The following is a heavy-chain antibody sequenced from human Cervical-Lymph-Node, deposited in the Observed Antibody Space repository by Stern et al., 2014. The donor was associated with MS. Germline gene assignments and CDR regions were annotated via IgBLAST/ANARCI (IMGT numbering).Heavy chain of an antibody. V-gene: IGHV3-30-3*01. Sequence: VQLVESGGGVVQPGRSLRLSCAASGFTFDNYPMHWVRQPPGKGLEWVTFISYAGSSEDYADSVQGRFPISRDNSKNTLYLQLNSLRAEDTAVYYCARGGRGSGLDYWGQGTLVTVSS. J-gene: IGHJ4*02. D-gene: IGHD6-19*01. CDR1: GFTFDNYP. CDR3: ARGGRGSGLDY. CDR2: ISYAGSSE.